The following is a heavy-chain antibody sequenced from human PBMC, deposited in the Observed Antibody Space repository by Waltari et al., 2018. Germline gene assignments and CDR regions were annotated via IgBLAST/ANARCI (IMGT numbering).Heavy chain of an antibody. Sequence: EVQLVQSGAEVKKPGESLKISCKGSGYSFTSYCIGWVRQMRGKGLEWMGIIYPGDSDTRYSPSFQGQVTISADKSISTAYLQWSSLKASDTAMYYCARRQGPAAPSRYWYFDLWGRGTLVTVSS. D-gene: IGHD2-2*01. V-gene: IGHV5-51*01. CDR2: IYPGDSDT. CDR3: ARRQGPAAPSRYWYFDL. J-gene: IGHJ2*01. CDR1: GYSFTSYC.